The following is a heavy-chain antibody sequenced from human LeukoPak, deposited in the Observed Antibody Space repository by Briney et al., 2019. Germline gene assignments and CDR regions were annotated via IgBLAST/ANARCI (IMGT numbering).Heavy chain of an antibody. V-gene: IGHV1-18*01. J-gene: IGHJ6*03. CDR1: GYTFTSYG. Sequence: ASVKVSCKASGYTFTSYGISWVRQAPGQGLEWMGWISAYNGNTNYAQKLQGRVTMTTDTSTSTAYMELRSLRSDDTAVYDCARGEVLYYYYSYMDVGGKGTTVTVSS. CDR3: ARGEVLYYYYSYMDV. CDR2: ISAYNGNT. D-gene: IGHD1-26*01.